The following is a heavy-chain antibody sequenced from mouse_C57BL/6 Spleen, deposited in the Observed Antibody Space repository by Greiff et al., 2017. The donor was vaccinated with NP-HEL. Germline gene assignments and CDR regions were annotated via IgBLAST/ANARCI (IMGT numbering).Heavy chain of an antibody. CDR2: IDPENGDT. CDR3: TTLRSNYGAY. J-gene: IGHJ3*01. V-gene: IGHV14-4*01. CDR1: GFNIKDDY. D-gene: IGHD2-5*01. Sequence: VQLKESGAELVRPGASVKLSCTASGFNIKDDYMHWVKQRPEQGLEWIGWIDPENGDTEYASKFRGKATRTADTSSNTAYLQLSSRTSEDTAVYYCTTLRSNYGAYWGQGTLVTVSA.